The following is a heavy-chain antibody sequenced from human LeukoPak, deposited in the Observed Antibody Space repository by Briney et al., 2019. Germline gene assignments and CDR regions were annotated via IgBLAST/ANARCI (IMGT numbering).Heavy chain of an antibody. V-gene: IGHV3-23*01. CDR3: AIRGVSSNSLFDH. Sequence: GGSLRLSCAASGFTFSSYGMSWVRQAPGKGLEWVSGIRSSGDSTYYADSVKGRFTISRDNSKNTLYLQMNSLRAEDTAVYYCAIRGVSSNSLFDHWGQGTLVTVSS. CDR2: IRSSGDST. J-gene: IGHJ4*02. D-gene: IGHD6-6*01. CDR1: GFTFSSYG.